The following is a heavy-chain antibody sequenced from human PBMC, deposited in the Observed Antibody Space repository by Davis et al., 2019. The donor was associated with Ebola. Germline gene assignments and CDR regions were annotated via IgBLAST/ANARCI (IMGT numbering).Heavy chain of an antibody. CDR2: ISGSGGST. Sequence: PSETLSLTCTVSGGSISSYYWSWVRQAPGKGLEWVSAISGSGGSTYYADSVKGRFTISRDNSKNTLYLQMNSLRAEDTAVYYCAKDRGGIAVAGLFDYWGQGTLVTVSS. D-gene: IGHD6-19*01. CDR1: GGSISSYY. J-gene: IGHJ4*02. V-gene: IGHV3-23*01. CDR3: AKDRGGIAVAGLFDY.